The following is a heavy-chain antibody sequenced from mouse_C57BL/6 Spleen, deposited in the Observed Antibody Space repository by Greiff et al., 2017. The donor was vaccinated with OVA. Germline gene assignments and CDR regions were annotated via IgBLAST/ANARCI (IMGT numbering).Heavy chain of an antibody. CDR1: GYTFTSYW. CDR3: ERGGDYDGYY. CDR2: IHPNSGST. J-gene: IGHJ4*01. V-gene: IGHV1-64*01. Sequence: VKLMESGAELVKPGASVKLSCKASGYTFTSYWMHWVKQRPGQGLEWIGMIHPNSGSTNYNEKFKSKATLTADKSSSTAYMQLSSLTSEDSAVYYCERGGDYDGYYWGQGTSVTVSS. D-gene: IGHD2-3*01.